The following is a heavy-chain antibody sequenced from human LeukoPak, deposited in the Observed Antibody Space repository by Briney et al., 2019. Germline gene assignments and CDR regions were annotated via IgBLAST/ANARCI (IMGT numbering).Heavy chain of an antibody. CDR3: ARDTTVTTAGWFDP. D-gene: IGHD4-17*01. Sequence: QPGGSLRLSCAASGFTFSSYSMNWVRQAPGKGLEWVSYISSSSSTIYYADSVKGRFTISRDNAKNSLYLQMNSLRAEDTAVYYCARDTTVTTAGWFDPWGQGTLVTVSS. J-gene: IGHJ5*02. V-gene: IGHV3-48*04. CDR2: ISSSSSTI. CDR1: GFTFSSYS.